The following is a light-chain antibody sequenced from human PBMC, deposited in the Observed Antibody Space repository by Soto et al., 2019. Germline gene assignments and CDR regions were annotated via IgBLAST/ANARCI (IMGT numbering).Light chain of an antibody. V-gene: IGKV1-39*01. CDR2: AAS. Sequence: IQMTQSPSSLSASVGDRVTIACRASQSISTYLNWYQQTPGKAPKLLIYAASNLQNGVPSRFSGSGSGREFTLTISSLQPEDFATYYCQQSYSSPMYTFGQGPNLEIK. CDR3: QQSYSSPMYT. J-gene: IGKJ2*01. CDR1: QSISTY.